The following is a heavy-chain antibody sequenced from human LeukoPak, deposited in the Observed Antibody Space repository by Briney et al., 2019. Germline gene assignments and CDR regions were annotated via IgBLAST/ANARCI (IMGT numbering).Heavy chain of an antibody. V-gene: IGHV3-30*04. CDR3: ARGGREIYYYYYGMDV. D-gene: IGHD1-26*01. Sequence: GGSLRPSCAASGFTFNSYAIHWVRQAPGMGLEWVAVISYDGSNKYLAGSVKGRFTISRDNSKNTLYLQMNSLRVEDTAVYYCARGGREIYYYYYGMDVWGQGTTVTVSS. CDR1: GFTFNSYA. J-gene: IGHJ6*02. CDR2: ISYDGSNK.